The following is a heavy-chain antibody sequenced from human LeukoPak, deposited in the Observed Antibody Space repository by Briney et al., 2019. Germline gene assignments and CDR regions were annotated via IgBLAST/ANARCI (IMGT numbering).Heavy chain of an antibody. J-gene: IGHJ4*02. CDR3: AKDWGY. V-gene: IGHV3-23*01. D-gene: IGHD3-16*01. Sequence: GGSLRLSCAASGFTFSTYAMTWVRQAPGKGLEWVSGISGSGGSTYYADSVKGRFTISRENSKNTLYLQLNSLRTEDTAVYYCAKDWGYWGQGTLVTVSS. CDR1: GFTFSTYA. CDR2: ISGSGGST.